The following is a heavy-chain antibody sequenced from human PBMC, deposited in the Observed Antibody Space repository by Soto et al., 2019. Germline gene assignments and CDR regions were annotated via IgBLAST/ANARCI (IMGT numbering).Heavy chain of an antibody. Sequence: PSETLSLTCTVSGGSISSCYWSWIRQPPGKGLEWIGYIYYSGSTNYNPSLKSRVTISVDTSKNQFSLKLSSVTAADTAVYYCATPIVVVPAATKGRAFDIWGHGPMVTVSS. V-gene: IGHV4-59*12. CDR3: ATPIVVVPAATKGRAFDI. CDR1: GGSISSCY. CDR2: IYYSGST. J-gene: IGHJ3*02. D-gene: IGHD2-2*01.